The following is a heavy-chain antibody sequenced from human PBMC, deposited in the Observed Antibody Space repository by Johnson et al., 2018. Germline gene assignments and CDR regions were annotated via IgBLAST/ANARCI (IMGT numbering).Heavy chain of an antibody. CDR2: INPSGGNT. V-gene: IGHV1-46*01. CDR1: GNIFTRYY. J-gene: IGHJ3*02. CDR3: ARGRTNSRNGFCI. D-gene: IGHD3-3*01. Sequence: VQLVETGAEVKKPGASVQVSCKASGNIFTRYYIHWVRQAHGQGLEWMGIINPSGGNTAYDQKFQGRVTLTRDTSTTTIYMELRSLRLEDTAGYYCARGRTNSRNGFCIWGQGTMVTVSS.